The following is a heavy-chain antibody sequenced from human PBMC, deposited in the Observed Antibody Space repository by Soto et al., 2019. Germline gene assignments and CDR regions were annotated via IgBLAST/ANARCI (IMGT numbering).Heavy chain of an antibody. Sequence: PSETLSLTCTVSGVSVSTYYWSWIRQPPGKGLECIGYIYYSGITNYNPSLKSRVTISIDTSKNHFSLKLRSVTAADTAVYYCARLYYYGSGSFYWGQGTLVTVSS. CDR1: GVSVSTYY. CDR3: ARLYYYGSGSFY. D-gene: IGHD3-10*01. V-gene: IGHV4-59*02. CDR2: IYYSGIT. J-gene: IGHJ4*02.